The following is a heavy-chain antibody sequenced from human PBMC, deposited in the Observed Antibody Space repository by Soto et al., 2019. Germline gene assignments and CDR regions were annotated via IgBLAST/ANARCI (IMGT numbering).Heavy chain of an antibody. J-gene: IGHJ5*02. CDR3: ARGGSRNDYSNYNNWFDP. CDR1: GGSFRGYY. CDR2: IYHSGST. V-gene: IGHV4-34*01. D-gene: IGHD4-4*01. Sequence: SETLSLTCAVYGGSFRGYYWSWIRQPPGKGLEWIGEIYHSGSTNYNPSLKSRVTISVDTSKNQFSLKLSSVSAADTAVYYCARGGSRNDYSNYNNWFDPWGQGTLVTVSS.